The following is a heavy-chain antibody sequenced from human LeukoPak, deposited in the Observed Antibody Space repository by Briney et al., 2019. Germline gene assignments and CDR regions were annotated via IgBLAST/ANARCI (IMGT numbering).Heavy chain of an antibody. CDR1: GFTFSSYW. Sequence: GGSLRLSCAASGFTFSSYWVSWVRQAPGKGLEWVANIKQDGSEKYYVDSVKGRFTISRDNAKNSLYLQMNSLRAEDTAVYYCAREDYYFDYWGQGTLVTVSS. CDR2: IKQDGSEK. V-gene: IGHV3-7*01. CDR3: AREDYYFDY. J-gene: IGHJ4*02.